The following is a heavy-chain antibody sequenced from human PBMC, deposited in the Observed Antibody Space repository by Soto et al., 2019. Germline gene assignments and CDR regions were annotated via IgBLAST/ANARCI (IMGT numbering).Heavy chain of an antibody. V-gene: IGHV3-30*18. CDR2: ISYDGSNK. D-gene: IGHD5-12*01. J-gene: IGHJ4*02. CDR1: GFTFSSYG. CDR3: AKGYSGYDAAFDY. Sequence: QVQLVESGGGVVQPGRSLRLSCAASGFTFSSYGMHWVRQAPGKGLEWVAVISYDGSNKYYADSVKGRFTISRDNSKNTLYLQMNSLRAGDTAGYYCAKGYSGYDAAFDYWGQGTLVTVSS.